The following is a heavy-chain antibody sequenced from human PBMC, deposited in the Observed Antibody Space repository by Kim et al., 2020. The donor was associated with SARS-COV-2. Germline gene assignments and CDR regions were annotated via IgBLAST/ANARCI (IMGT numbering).Heavy chain of an antibody. CDR3: ARHRIAVAGYAQSFDGYY. Sequence: GGSLRLSCAASGFTVSSNYMSWVRQAPGKGLEWVSVIYSGGSTYYSDSVKGRFTISRDNSKNTPHLQMNSLRTDDTAAYYCARHRIAVAGYAQSFDGYY. D-gene: IGHD6-19*01. CDR2: IYSGGST. V-gene: IGHV3-53*01. J-gene: IGHJ6*01. CDR1: GFTVSSNY.